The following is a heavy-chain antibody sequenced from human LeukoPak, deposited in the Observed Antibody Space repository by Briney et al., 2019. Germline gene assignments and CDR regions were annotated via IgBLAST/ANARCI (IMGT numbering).Heavy chain of an antibody. D-gene: IGHD2-2*02. J-gene: IGHJ2*01. CDR1: GFTFSSYA. V-gene: IGHV3-30*01. Sequence: GGSLRLSCAASGFTFSSYAMHWVRQAPGKGLEWVAVISYDGSNKYYADSVKGRFTISRDNSKNTLYLQMNSLRAEDTAVYYCARVRVPAAIHWYFDLWGRGTLVTVSS. CDR2: ISYDGSNK. CDR3: ARVRVPAAIHWYFDL.